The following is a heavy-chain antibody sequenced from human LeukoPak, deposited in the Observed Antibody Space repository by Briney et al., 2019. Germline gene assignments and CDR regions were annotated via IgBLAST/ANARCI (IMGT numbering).Heavy chain of an antibody. D-gene: IGHD3-10*01. Sequence: SETLSLTCTVPGGSISSSSYYWGWIRQPPGKGLEWIGSISYSGSTYYNPSLKSRVTISVDTSKNQFSLKLSSVTAADTTMYYCSRHGGPLWFGENFDYWGQGTLVTVSS. J-gene: IGHJ4*02. V-gene: IGHV4-39*01. CDR3: SRHGGPLWFGENFDY. CDR1: GGSISSSSYY. CDR2: ISYSGST.